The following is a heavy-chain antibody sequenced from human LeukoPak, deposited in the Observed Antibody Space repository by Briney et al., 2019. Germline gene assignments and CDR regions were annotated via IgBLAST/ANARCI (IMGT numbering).Heavy chain of an antibody. V-gene: IGHV1-18*01. D-gene: IGHD2-15*01. CDR2: ISAYNGNT. J-gene: IGHJ5*02. CDR3: ARDPWAVVVVAATPENWFDP. Sequence: GASVKVSCKASGYTFTSYGISWVRQAPGQGLEWMGWISAYNGNTNYAQKLQGRVTMTTDTSTSTAYMELRSLRSDDTAVYYCARDPWAVVVVAATPENWFDPWGQGTLVTVSS. CDR1: GYTFTSYG.